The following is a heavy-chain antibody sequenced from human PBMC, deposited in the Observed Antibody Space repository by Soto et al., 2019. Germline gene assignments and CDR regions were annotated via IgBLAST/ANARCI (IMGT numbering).Heavy chain of an antibody. CDR1: GGTFSSYT. V-gene: IGHV1-69*04. D-gene: IGHD2-2*01. Sequence: SVKVSCKASGGTFSSYTISWVRQAPGQGLEWMGRIIPILGIANYAQKFQGRVTITADKSTSTAYMELSSLRSEDTAVYYCARDKVVPAAMTPMYNWFDPWGQGTLVTVSS. CDR3: ARDKVVPAAMTPMYNWFDP. CDR2: IIPILGIA. J-gene: IGHJ5*02.